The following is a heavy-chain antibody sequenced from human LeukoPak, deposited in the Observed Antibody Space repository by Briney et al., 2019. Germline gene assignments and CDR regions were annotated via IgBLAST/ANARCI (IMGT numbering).Heavy chain of an antibody. CDR2: ISGSGGDT. J-gene: IGHJ6*04. Sequence: PGGSLRLSCAASGFSFSDYAMSWVRQAPGKGLEWVSAISGSGGDTYFADSVKGRFTISRDNSKRTVFLQMDSLRAEDTAVYYCAKDPHFYYYYALDAWGNGTTVTVSS. CDR1: GFSFSDYA. V-gene: IGHV3-23*01. CDR3: AKDPHFYYYYALDA.